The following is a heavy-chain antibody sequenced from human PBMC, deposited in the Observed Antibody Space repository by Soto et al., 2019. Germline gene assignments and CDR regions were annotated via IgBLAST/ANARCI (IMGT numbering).Heavy chain of an antibody. D-gene: IGHD3-3*01. V-gene: IGHV4-39*01. CDR2: IYYSGST. J-gene: IGHJ5*02. CDR3: ARLPYDFWSGSIRNWFDP. Sequence: QLQLQESGPGLVKPSETLSHTCTVSGGSISSSSYYWGWIRQPPGKGLEWIGSIYYSGSTYYNPSLKSRVTISVDTSKNQFSLKLSSVTAADTAVYYCARLPYDFWSGSIRNWFDPWGQGTLVTVSS. CDR1: GGSISSSSYY.